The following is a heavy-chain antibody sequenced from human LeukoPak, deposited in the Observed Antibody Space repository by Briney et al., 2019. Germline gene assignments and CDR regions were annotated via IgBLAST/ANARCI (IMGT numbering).Heavy chain of an antibody. Sequence: GGSLRLSCAASGFTFDDYAMHWVRQAPGKGLEWVAGISWNSGSIGYADSVKGRFTISRDNAKNSLYLQMTSLRAEDTALYYCAKDISGDYYDSSGYFDYWGQGTLVTVSS. J-gene: IGHJ4*02. CDR2: ISWNSGSI. CDR1: GFTFDDYA. CDR3: AKDISGDYYDSSGYFDY. V-gene: IGHV3-9*01. D-gene: IGHD3-22*01.